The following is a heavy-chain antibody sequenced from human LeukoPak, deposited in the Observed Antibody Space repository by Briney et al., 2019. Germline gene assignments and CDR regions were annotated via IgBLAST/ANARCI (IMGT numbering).Heavy chain of an antibody. V-gene: IGHV3-11*01. CDR3: AKAPLRWGSYYFDY. CDR1: GFTFSDYY. J-gene: IGHJ4*02. Sequence: RPGGSLRLSCAASGFTFSDYYMSWIRQAPGKGLEWVSYISSSGSTIYYADSVKGRFTISRDNAKNSLYLQMNSLTAEDTALYYCAKAPLRWGSYYFDYWGQGTLVTVSS. CDR2: ISSSGSTI. D-gene: IGHD4-23*01.